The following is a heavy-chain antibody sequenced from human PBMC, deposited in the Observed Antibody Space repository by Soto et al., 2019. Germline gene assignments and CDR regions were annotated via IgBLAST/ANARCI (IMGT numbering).Heavy chain of an antibody. Sequence: QVQLQESGPGLVKPSQTLSLTCTVSGGSISSGGYYWSWIRQHPGKGLEWIGYIYYSGSTYYNPYLKRQVTISVDTSKTQFSLKLSSGTAADTAVYYCARSFDDDYGPTGTFDIWGQGTMVPVSS. D-gene: IGHD4-17*01. CDR3: ARSFDDDYGPTGTFDI. CDR2: IYYSGST. V-gene: IGHV4-31*01. J-gene: IGHJ3*02. CDR1: GGSISSGGYY.